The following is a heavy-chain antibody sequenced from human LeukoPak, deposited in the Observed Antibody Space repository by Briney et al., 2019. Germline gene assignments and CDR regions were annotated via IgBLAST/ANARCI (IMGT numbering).Heavy chain of an antibody. Sequence: SETLSLTCAVYGGSLSGYYWSWIRQPPGKGQEWIGNIYHSGSTYYNLSLESRVTISIDTSKNQFSLKLSSVTAADTAVYYCARLYYDFVWGIFDYWGQGTLVTVSS. V-gene: IGHV4-34*01. J-gene: IGHJ4*02. CDR3: ARLYYDFVWGIFDY. CDR2: IYHSGST. CDR1: GGSLSGYY. D-gene: IGHD3-16*01.